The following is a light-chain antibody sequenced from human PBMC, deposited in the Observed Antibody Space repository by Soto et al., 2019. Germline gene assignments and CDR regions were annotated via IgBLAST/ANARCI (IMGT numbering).Light chain of an antibody. Sequence: DIQMTQSPSSLSASVGDRVTITCRAGQSITSYLNWYQQEPGKAPKLLIYAASTLQSGVASRFSGSGSGTEFTLTISSLQPEDFATYYCQQTYRTPLTFGGGTKVDI. CDR1: QSITSY. J-gene: IGKJ4*01. V-gene: IGKV1-39*01. CDR3: QQTYRTPLT. CDR2: AAS.